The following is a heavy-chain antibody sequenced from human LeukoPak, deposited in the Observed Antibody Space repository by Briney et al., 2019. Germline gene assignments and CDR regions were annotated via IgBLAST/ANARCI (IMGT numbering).Heavy chain of an antibody. CDR2: IYSGGST. V-gene: IGHV3-53*01. J-gene: IGHJ4*02. CDR1: GFTVSSNY. Sequence: GGSLRLSCAASGFTVSSNYMSWVRQAPGKGLEWVSVIYSGGSTYYADSVKGRFTISRDNSKNTLYLQMNSLRAEDTAVYYCARSVAVVTATFGYWGQGTLVTVSS. D-gene: IGHD2-15*01. CDR3: ARSVAVVTATFGY.